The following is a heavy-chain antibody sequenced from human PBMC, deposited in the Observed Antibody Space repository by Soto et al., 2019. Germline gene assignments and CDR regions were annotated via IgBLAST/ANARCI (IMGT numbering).Heavy chain of an antibody. J-gene: IGHJ5*02. D-gene: IGHD6-6*01. CDR3: ARGLIAVRPGWFDP. CDR1: GYTFSTYC. Sequence: ASVKVSCKASGYTFSTYCISWVRQAPGQGLEWMGWISAYNGETKYAEKFQGRVTMTTDTSTSTAYMELRNLRSDDTAVYHCARGLIAVRPGWFDPWG. CDR2: ISAYNGET. V-gene: IGHV1-18*04.